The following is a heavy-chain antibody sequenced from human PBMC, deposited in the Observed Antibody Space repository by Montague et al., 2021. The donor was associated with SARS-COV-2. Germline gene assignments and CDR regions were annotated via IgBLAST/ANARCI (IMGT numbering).Heavy chain of an antibody. D-gene: IGHD1-26*01. Sequence: CAISGDSVSSNTAGWNWIRQSPSRGLEWLGRTQYRSKWLNDYALFVKSRITITPVTSKNQFSLHLNSVTPEDTAVYNCARGRSGSYFRYYDYWGQGTLVTVSS. CDR1: GDSVSSNTAG. J-gene: IGHJ4*02. V-gene: IGHV6-1*01. CDR3: ARGRSGSYFRYYDY. CDR2: TQYRSKWLN.